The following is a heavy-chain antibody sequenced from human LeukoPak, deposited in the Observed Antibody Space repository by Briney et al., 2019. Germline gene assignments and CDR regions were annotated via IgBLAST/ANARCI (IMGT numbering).Heavy chain of an antibody. J-gene: IGHJ4*02. V-gene: IGHV3-23*01. D-gene: IGHD2-2*01. Sequence: GGSLRLSCAASGFTFSSYAMSWVRQAPGKGLEWVSAISGSGGSTYYADSVKGRFTLSRDNSKNTLYLQMNSLRAEDTAVYYCARLLVPAAMREGYSSSWGQGTLVTVSS. CDR1: GFTFSSYA. CDR3: ARLLVPAAMREGYSSS. CDR2: ISGSGGST.